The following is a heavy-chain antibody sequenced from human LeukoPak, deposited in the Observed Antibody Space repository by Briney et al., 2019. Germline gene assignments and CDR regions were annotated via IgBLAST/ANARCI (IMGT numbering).Heavy chain of an antibody. V-gene: IGHV4-34*01. CDR2: INHSGST. D-gene: IGHD3-10*01. J-gene: IGHJ5*02. CDR1: GGSFSCYY. Sequence: SETLSLTCAVYGGSFSCYYWSWIRQPPGKGLEWIGEINHSGSTNYNPSLKSRVTISVDTSKNQFSLKLNSVTAADTAVYYCARGGYYGSGNDFRFDPWGQGTLVTVSS. CDR3: ARGGYYGSGNDFRFDP.